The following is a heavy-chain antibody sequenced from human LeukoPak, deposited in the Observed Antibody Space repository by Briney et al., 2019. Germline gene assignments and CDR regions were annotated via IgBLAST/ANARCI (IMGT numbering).Heavy chain of an antibody. J-gene: IGHJ4*02. CDR1: GGSISSSSYS. Sequence: KPSETLSLTCTVSGGSISSSSYSWGWLRQPPGKGLEWIGSIYYSGTTYYNLSLKSRVTISVDTSKIQLSLKLSSVAATDTAVYVCARLRFDFWSGYTHPYFDYWGQGTLATVSS. D-gene: IGHD3-3*01. CDR2: IYYSGTT. V-gene: IGHV4-39*01. CDR3: ARLRFDFWSGYTHPYFDY.